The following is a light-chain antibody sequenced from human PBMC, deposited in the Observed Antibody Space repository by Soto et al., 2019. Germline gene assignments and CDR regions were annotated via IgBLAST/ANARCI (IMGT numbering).Light chain of an antibody. Sequence: QSVLTQPASVSGSPGQSITISCTGTSSDVGRYNLVSWYQQHPGKAPKLMIYEGNQRPSGISNRFSGSKSGNTASLSISGLQAEDVADYYCCSYSGSPEVFAPGTKVAVL. J-gene: IGLJ1*01. CDR1: SSDVGRYNL. CDR3: CSYSGSPEV. CDR2: EGN. V-gene: IGLV2-23*01.